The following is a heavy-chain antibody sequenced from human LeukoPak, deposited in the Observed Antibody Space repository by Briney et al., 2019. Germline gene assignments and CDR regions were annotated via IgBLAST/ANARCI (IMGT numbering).Heavy chain of an antibody. J-gene: IGHJ4*02. CDR3: TRRSPTAQGTFDY. CDR2: ISFDGSNS. Sequence: GGSLRLSCAASKFTFSSYGMAWVRQAPGKGLEGVKLISFDGSNSYYADSVEGRFTIARDNSKNTVYLQMNSLRAEDTAVYYCTRRSPTAQGTFDYWGQGTLVTVSS. D-gene: IGHD4-17*01. V-gene: IGHV3-30*03. CDR1: KFTFSSYG.